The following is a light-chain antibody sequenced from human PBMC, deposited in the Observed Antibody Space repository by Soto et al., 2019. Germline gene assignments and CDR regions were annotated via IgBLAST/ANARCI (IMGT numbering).Light chain of an antibody. CDR2: EVN. CDR3: NSHGGSNNFWV. Sequence: QSALTQPPSASGSPGQSVTISCTGTSSDDGAYNSVSWYQQHPGKAPRLMIYEVNKRPSGVPDRFSGSKSGNMASLTVSGLQAEDEADYYCNSHGGSNNFWVFGGGTKVTVL. J-gene: IGLJ3*02. V-gene: IGLV2-8*01. CDR1: SSDDGAYNS.